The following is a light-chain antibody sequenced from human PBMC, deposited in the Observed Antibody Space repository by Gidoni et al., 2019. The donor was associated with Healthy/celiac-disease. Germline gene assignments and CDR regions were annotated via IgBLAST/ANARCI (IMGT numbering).Light chain of an antibody. CDR3: ETWDSNPWV. CDR2: LEGSGSY. V-gene: IGLV4-60*03. J-gene: IGLJ3*02. Sequence: QPVLTQSSSASASLGSSVKLTCTLSSGHSSYIIAWHQQQPGKAPRYLMKLEGSGSYNKGSGVPDRFSGSSSGADRYHTISNLQSEDEADYYCETWDSNPWVFGGGTKLTVL. CDR1: SGHSSYI.